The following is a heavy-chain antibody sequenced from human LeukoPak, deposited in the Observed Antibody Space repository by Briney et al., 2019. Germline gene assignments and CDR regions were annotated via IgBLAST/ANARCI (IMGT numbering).Heavy chain of an antibody. D-gene: IGHD6-19*01. CDR1: GYTFTSYG. CDR3: ARDGTPIAVVAGTGYYFDY. CDR2: ISAYNGNT. Sequence: ASVKVSCKASGYTFTSYGISWVRQAPGQGLEWMGWISAYNGNTNYAQKLQGRVTMTTDTSTCTAYMELRSLRSDDTAVYYCARDGTPIAVVAGTGYYFDYWGQGTLVTVSS. V-gene: IGHV1-18*01. J-gene: IGHJ4*02.